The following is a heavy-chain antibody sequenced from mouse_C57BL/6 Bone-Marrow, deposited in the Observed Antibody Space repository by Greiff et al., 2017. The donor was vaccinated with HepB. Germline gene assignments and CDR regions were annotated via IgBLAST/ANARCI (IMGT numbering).Heavy chain of an antibody. CDR3: ARDGNYGNWFAY. Sequence: VQLQQSGAELVMPGASVKLSCKASGYTFTSYWMHWVKQRPGQGLEWIGEIDPSDSYTNYNQKFKGKSTLTVDKSSSTAYMQLSSLTSEDSAVYYCARDGNYGNWFAYWGQGTLVTVSA. J-gene: IGHJ3*01. D-gene: IGHD2-1*01. CDR1: GYTFTSYW. V-gene: IGHV1-69*01. CDR2: IDPSDSYT.